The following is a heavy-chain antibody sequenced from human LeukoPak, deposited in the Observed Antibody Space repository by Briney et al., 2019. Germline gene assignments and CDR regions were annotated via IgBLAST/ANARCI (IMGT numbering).Heavy chain of an antibody. CDR2: LTDSGDAT. Sequence: SGGSLRLSCAVSGFTFSHYAMSWVRQAPGTGLEWVGSLTDSGDATYYADSVKGRLTISRDDSNSTLYLHISGLRDEDTAVYYCARGYSHNAGGWLDPWGQGTLVTVSS. V-gene: IGHV3-23*01. CDR1: GFTFSHYA. D-gene: IGHD5-12*01. CDR3: ARGYSHNAGGWLDP. J-gene: IGHJ5*02.